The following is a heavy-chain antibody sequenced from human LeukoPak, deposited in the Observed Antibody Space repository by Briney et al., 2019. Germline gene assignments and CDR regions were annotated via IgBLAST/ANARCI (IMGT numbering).Heavy chain of an antibody. Sequence: GESLQISCQGYGYSFTSYWIGWVRQMPGKGLGWMGIIYPGDSDTRYSPSFQGQVTISADKSISTAYLQWSSLKASDTAMYYCARSDYDTTSDIWGQGTMVTVSS. CDR2: IYPGDSDT. J-gene: IGHJ3*02. CDR1: GYSFTSYW. CDR3: ARSDYDTTSDI. V-gene: IGHV5-51*01. D-gene: IGHD3-9*01.